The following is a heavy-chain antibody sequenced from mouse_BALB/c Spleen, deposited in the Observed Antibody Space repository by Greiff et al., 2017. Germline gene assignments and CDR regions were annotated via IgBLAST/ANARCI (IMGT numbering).Heavy chain of an antibody. J-gene: IGHJ4*01. D-gene: IGHD3-1*01. Sequence: EVKLVESGGDLVKPGGSLKLSCAASGFTFSSYGMSWVRQTPDKRLEWVATISSGGSYTYYPDSVKGRFTISRDNAKNTLYLQMSSLKSEDTAMYYCARHWATPYYAMDYWGQGTSVTVSS. CDR3: ARHWATPYYAMDY. CDR2: ISSGGSYT. CDR1: GFTFSSYG. V-gene: IGHV5-6*01.